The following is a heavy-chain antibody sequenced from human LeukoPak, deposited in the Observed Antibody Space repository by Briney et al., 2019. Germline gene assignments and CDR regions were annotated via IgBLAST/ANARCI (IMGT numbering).Heavy chain of an antibody. CDR2: IRNKPNSYTT. D-gene: IGHD2-2*01. CDR3: ARGGNPVVPADIIHVFDY. CDR1: GFTFSDHY. J-gene: IGHJ4*02. Sequence: QAGGSRRLSCAASGFTFSDHYMDWVRQAPGKGLEWVGRIRNKPNSYTTEYAASVKGRFTISRDDSKNSLDLQMNSLKTEDTAVYYCARGGNPVVPADIIHVFDYWGQGTLVTVSS. V-gene: IGHV3-72*01.